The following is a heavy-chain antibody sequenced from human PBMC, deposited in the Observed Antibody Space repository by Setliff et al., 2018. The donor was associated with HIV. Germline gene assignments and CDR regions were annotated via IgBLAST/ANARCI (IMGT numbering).Heavy chain of an antibody. J-gene: IGHJ6*02. Sequence: SETLSLTCAVCGGSFSGYYWSWIRQPPGKGLEWIGEIIHSGSTNYNPSLKSRVTISVDTSKNQFSLRLSSVTAADTAVYYCARGRSCSSSSCYLVYYYYYGMDVWGHGSTVTVSS. D-gene: IGHD2-2*01. CDR3: ARGRSCSSSSCYLVYYYYYGMDV. CDR2: IIHSGST. CDR1: GGSFSGYY. V-gene: IGHV4-34*01.